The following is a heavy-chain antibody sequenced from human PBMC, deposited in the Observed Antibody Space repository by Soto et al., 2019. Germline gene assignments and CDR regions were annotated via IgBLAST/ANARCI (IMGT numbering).Heavy chain of an antibody. CDR3: ARGGSGWYRDAFDI. CDR2: IIPIFGTA. V-gene: IGHV1-69*06. J-gene: IGHJ3*02. CDR1: GGTFSSYA. Sequence: SVKVSCKASGGTFSSYAISWVRQAPGQGLEWMGGIIPIFGTANYAQKFQGRVTITADKSTSTAYMELSSLRSEDTAVCYCARGGSGWYRDAFDIWGQGTMVTVSS. D-gene: IGHD6-19*01.